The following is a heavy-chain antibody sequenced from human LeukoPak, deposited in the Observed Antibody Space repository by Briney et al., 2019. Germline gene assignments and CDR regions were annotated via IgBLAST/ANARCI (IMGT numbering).Heavy chain of an antibody. CDR1: GYTFTSYG. CDR2: ISAYNGNT. D-gene: IGHD3-10*01. J-gene: IGHJ6*02. CDR3: ARAGIIMVRGAPLDV. Sequence: ASVKVSCKASGYTFTSYGISWVRQAPGQGLEWMGWISAYNGNTNYAQKLQGRVTMTTDTSTSTAYMELRSLRSDDTAVYYCARAGIIMVRGAPLDVWGQGTTVTVSS. V-gene: IGHV1-18*01.